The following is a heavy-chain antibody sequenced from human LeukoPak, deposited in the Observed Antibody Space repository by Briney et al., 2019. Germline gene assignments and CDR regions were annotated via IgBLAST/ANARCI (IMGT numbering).Heavy chain of an antibody. CDR2: FDPEDGET. CDR1: GYTLTELS. D-gene: IGHD3-22*01. J-gene: IGHJ4*02. Sequence: ASVKVSCKVSGYTLTELSMHWVRQAPGKGLEWMGGFDPEDGETIYAQKFQGRVTMTEDTPTDTAYMELSSLRSEDTAVYYCATDYLSGYRSGYYYDYWGQGTLVTVSS. CDR3: ATDYLSGYRSGYYYDY. V-gene: IGHV1-24*01.